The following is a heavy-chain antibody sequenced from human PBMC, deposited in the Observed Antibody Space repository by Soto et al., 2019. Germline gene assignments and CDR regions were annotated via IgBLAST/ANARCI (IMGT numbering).Heavy chain of an antibody. CDR2: INPSGGST. V-gene: IGHV1-46*01. CDR3: ARGDIVVVPAARRYYFDY. CDR1: GYTFTSYY. Sequence: ASVKVSCKASGYTFTSYYMHWVRQAPGQGLEWMGIINPSGGSTSYAQKFQGRVTMTRDTSTSTVYMGLSSLRSEDTAVYYCARGDIVVVPAARRYYFDYWGQGTLVTVSS. J-gene: IGHJ4*02. D-gene: IGHD2-2*01.